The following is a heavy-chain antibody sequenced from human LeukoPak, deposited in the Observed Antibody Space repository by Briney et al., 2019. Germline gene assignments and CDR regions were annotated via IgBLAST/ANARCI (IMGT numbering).Heavy chain of an antibody. Sequence: PSETLSLTCTVSGGSISSYYWSWIRQPAGKGLEWIGRIYTSGSTNYNPSLKSRVTISVDKSKNQFSLKVSSVTAADTAVYYCARCWGLQFVHDYWGQGTLVTVSS. V-gene: IGHV4-4*07. CDR1: GGSISSYY. J-gene: IGHJ4*02. CDR3: ARCWGLQFVHDY. CDR2: IYTSGST. D-gene: IGHD5-24*01.